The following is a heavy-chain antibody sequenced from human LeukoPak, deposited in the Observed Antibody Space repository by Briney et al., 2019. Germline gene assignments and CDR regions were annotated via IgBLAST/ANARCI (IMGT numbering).Heavy chain of an antibody. J-gene: IGHJ4*02. CDR3: ARGGRLLWFGEDDY. D-gene: IGHD3-10*01. CDR1: GGSFSGYY. V-gene: IGHV4-34*01. Sequence: SETLSLTCAVYGGSFSGYYWSWIRQPPGKGLEWIGEINHSGSTNYNPSLKSRVTISVDTSKNQFSLKLSSVTAADTAVYHCARGGRLLWFGEDDYWGQGTLVTVSS. CDR2: INHSGST.